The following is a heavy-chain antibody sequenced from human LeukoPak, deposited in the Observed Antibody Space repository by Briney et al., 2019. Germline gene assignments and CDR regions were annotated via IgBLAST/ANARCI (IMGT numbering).Heavy chain of an antibody. V-gene: IGHV1-2*02. CDR1: GYTFTGYY. CDR2: INPNSGGT. J-gene: IGHJ3*02. CDR3: ARESARGAFDI. Sequence: ASVKVSCKASGYTFTGYYMHWVRQAPGQGLEWMGWINPNSGGTNYAQKFERRVTMNRDTSISTAYIELSRMRSDDTGVYYCARESARGAFDIWGQGTMVTVSS. D-gene: IGHD3-3*01.